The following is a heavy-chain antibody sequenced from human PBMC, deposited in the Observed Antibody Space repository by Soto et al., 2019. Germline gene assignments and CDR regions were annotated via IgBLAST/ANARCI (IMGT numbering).Heavy chain of an antibody. J-gene: IGHJ5*02. Sequence: GGSLRLSCAASGFVFGSYAMHWVRQAPGKGLEWVAVIMYDGNTEYYADSVKGRFTLSRDNSKNILSVQMNSLRAEDTAVYYCTRPTCDGGNCYFAHWGRGTLVTVSS. D-gene: IGHD2-21*01. V-gene: IGHV3-30-3*01. CDR2: IMYDGNTE. CDR1: GFVFGSYA. CDR3: TRPTCDGGNCYFAH.